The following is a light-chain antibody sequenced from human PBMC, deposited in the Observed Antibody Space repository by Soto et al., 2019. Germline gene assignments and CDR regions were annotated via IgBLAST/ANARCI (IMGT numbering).Light chain of an antibody. J-gene: IGKJ1*01. Sequence: EFVLTQSPGILSLAPGARATLSCGDSQSVTSTYLAWWQQKPGQAPRLLIYGASGRATGIPDRFSGSGSGTDFTLTISRLEPEGFAVYFCQQYGSSPTTFGQGTKVDIK. CDR3: QQYGSSPTT. CDR2: GAS. CDR1: QSVTSTY. V-gene: IGKV3-20*01.